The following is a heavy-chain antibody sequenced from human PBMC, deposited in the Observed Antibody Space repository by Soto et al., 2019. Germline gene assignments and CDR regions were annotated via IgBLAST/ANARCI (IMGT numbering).Heavy chain of an antibody. J-gene: IGHJ4*02. D-gene: IGHD1-1*01. Sequence: ASVKVSCKTSGYTFTGYYIHWVRQAPGHGLEWMGWINPSTGGTNYAQRFQGWVTMTRDTSISTAYMELGRLTSDDTAVYYCARGELDNWGQGTLVTVSS. V-gene: IGHV1-2*04. CDR2: INPSTGGT. CDR3: ARGELDN. CDR1: GYTFTGYY.